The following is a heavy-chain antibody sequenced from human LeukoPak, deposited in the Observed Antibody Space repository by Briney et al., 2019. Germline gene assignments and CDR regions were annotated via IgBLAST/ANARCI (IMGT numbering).Heavy chain of an antibody. J-gene: IGHJ4*02. CDR3: ARHRGSGSYYDPHDY. D-gene: IGHD1-26*01. V-gene: IGHV4-39*01. CDR2: ISFSGST. Sequence: SETLSLTRIVSGGSNSTYYWGWIRQPPGTGLQWIGSISFSGSTYYNPSLKSRVTISGDTSKNQFSLNLNAVTAADTAVYYCARHRGSGSYYDPHDYWGQGTLVTVSS. CDR1: GGSNSTYY.